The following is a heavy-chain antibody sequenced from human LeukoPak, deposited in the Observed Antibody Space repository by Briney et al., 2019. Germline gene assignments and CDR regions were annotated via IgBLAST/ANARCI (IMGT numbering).Heavy chain of an antibody. V-gene: IGHV3-43*01. D-gene: IGHD6-19*01. CDR2: ISWDGGST. Sequence: GGSLRLSCAASGFTFDDYTMHWVRQAPGKGLEWVSLISWDGGSTYYADSVKGRFTISRDNSKNSLYLQMNSLRTEDTALYYCAKTNFGDLYSSGWYYFDYWGQGTLVTVSS. CDR3: AKTNFGDLYSSGWYYFDY. CDR1: GFTFDDYT. J-gene: IGHJ4*02.